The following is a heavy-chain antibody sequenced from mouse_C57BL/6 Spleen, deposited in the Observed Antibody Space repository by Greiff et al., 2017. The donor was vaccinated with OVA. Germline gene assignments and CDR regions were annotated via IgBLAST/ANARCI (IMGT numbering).Heavy chain of an antibody. CDR1: GYTFTDYE. J-gene: IGHJ4*01. CDR2: IDPETGGT. V-gene: IGHV1-15*01. D-gene: IGHD2-4*01. CDR3: TRDDYDGYYYAMDY. Sequence: VQLQQSGAELVRPGASVTLSCKASGYTFTDYEMHWVKQTPVHGLEWIGAIDPETGGTAYNQKFKGKAILTADKSSSTAYMELRSLTSEDSAVYYCTRDDYDGYYYAMDYWGQGTSVTVSS.